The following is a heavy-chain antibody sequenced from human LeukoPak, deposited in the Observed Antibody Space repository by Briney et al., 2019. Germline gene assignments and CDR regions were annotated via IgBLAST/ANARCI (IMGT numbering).Heavy chain of an antibody. CDR3: ARDRGPPFYYDSSGSWNFDY. Sequence: SETLSLTCTVSGGSISSSSYYWGWIRQPPGKGLEWIGSIYYSGSTYYNPSLKSRVTISVDTSKNQFSPKLSSVTAADTAVYYCARDRGPPFYYDSSGSWNFDYWGQGTLVTVSS. J-gene: IGHJ4*02. D-gene: IGHD3-22*01. CDR2: IYYSGST. V-gene: IGHV4-39*07. CDR1: GGSISSSSYY.